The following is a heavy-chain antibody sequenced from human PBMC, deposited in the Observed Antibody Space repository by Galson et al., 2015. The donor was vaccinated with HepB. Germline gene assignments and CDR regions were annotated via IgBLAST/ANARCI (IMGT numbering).Heavy chain of an antibody. CDR3: TTEAVVVAATFDY. V-gene: IGHV3-15*07. CDR2: IKSKTDDETT. J-gene: IGHJ4*02. CDR1: GFTFNNAW. Sequence: SLRLSCAGSGFTFNNAWMNWVRQAPGKGLEWVGRIKSKTDDETTDYAAPVEGRFTISRDDSENTLYLQMNSLRTEDTGVYYCTTEAVVVAATFDYWGQGNLVTVSS. D-gene: IGHD2-15*01.